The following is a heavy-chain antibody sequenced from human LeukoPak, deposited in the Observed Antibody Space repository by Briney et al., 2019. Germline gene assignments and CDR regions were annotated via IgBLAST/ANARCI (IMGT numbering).Heavy chain of an antibody. D-gene: IGHD6-6*01. Sequence: PGGSLRLSCAASGFTFSSYAMSWVRQAPGKGLEWVSAISGSGGSTYYADSVKGRFTISRDNSKNTLYLQMNSLRAEDTAVYYCAKRKEQLVRGFSWFDPWGQGTLVTVSS. CDR3: AKRKEQLVRGFSWFDP. CDR2: ISGSGGST. CDR1: GFTFSSYA. J-gene: IGHJ5*02. V-gene: IGHV3-23*01.